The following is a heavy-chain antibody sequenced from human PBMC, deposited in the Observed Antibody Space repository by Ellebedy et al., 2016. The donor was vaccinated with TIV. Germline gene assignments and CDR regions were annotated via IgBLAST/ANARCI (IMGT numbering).Heavy chain of an antibody. D-gene: IGHD5-18*01. CDR3: ARGRHSYGYEWLDT. V-gene: IGHV4-30-2*01. CDR2: INQSGRT. J-gene: IGHJ5*02. Sequence: SETLSLXXAVSGGAMRSGPSCWSWIRQPPGKGLEWVGYINQSGRTYYNPSLKSRVTISVDRSRNKFSLDLRSVTAADTAVYYCARGRHSYGYEWLDTWGQGTLASVSS. CDR1: GGAMRSGPSC.